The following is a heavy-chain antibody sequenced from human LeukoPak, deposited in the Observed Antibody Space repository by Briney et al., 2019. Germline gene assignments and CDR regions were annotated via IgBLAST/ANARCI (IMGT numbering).Heavy chain of an antibody. D-gene: IGHD3-16*02. CDR2: INTYNSNT. CDR3: ARDVRMSDYLWGSYRYKGLSGD. J-gene: IGHJ4*02. V-gene: IGHV1-18*01. Sequence: ASVKVSCKSSGYTFTSYGINWVRQAPGQGLEWMGWINTYNSNTNYAPKMQGRVFMTTDTSTSTVSMELRSLRSDDTAVYYCARDVRMSDYLWGSYRYKGLSGDWGQGTLVTVSS. CDR1: GYTFTSYG.